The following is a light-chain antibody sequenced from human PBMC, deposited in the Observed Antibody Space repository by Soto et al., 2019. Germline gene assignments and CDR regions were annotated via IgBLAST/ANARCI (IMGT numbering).Light chain of an antibody. CDR1: QSVSSTY. CDR3: QQYGSSSWT. V-gene: IGKV3-20*01. Sequence: EIVLTQSPGTLSLSPGERATLSSRASQSVSSTYLAWYQQQPGQAPRLLIYGSSNRATGIPDRFSGSGSGTDFTLTISRLEPDDFAVYYCQQYGSSSWTFGQGTKVAIK. J-gene: IGKJ1*01. CDR2: GSS.